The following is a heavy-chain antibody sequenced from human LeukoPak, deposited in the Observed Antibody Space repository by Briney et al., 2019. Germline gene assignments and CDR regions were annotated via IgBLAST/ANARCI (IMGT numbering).Heavy chain of an antibody. Sequence: GGSLRLSCAASGFTFSSYAMSWVRQAPGKGLEWVSAISGSGCRPYYADSVKGRFTNSRDNSKNPLYLQMNSLRAEDTAVYYCARDRLQKYQLPFDPWGQGTLVTVSS. V-gene: IGHV3-23*01. CDR3: ARDRLQKYQLPFDP. J-gene: IGHJ5*02. D-gene: IGHD2-2*01. CDR1: GFTFSSYA. CDR2: ISGSGCRP.